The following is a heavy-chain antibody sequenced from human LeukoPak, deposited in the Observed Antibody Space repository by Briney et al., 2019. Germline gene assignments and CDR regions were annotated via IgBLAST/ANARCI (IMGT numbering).Heavy chain of an antibody. D-gene: IGHD3-10*01. V-gene: IGHV3-23*01. J-gene: IGHJ3*01. CDR2: ISGSGGST. Sequence: GGSLRLSCAASGFSVSSNYMSWVRQAPGKGLEWVSAISGSGGSTYYADSVKGRFTISRDNSKNTLYLQMNSLRAEATAVYYCAKEDTGSDAFDVWGQGTMVTVSS. CDR3: AKEDTGSDAFDV. CDR1: GFSVSSNY.